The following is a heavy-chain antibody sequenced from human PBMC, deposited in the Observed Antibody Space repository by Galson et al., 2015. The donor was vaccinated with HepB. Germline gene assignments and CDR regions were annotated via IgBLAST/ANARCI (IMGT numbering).Heavy chain of an antibody. D-gene: IGHD3-22*01. J-gene: IGHJ3*02. V-gene: IGHV3-23*01. CDR1: GFTFSSYA. CDR3: AEDTNPYYDSSGYYRPGAFDI. Sequence: SLRLSCAASGFTFSSYAMSWVRQAPGKGLEWVSAISGSGGSTYYADSVKGRFTISRDNSKNTLYLQMNSLRAEDTAVYYCAEDTNPYYDSSGYYRPGAFDIWGQGTMVTVSS. CDR2: ISGSGGST.